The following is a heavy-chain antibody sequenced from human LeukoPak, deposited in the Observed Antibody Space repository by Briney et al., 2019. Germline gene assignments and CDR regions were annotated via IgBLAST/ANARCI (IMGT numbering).Heavy chain of an antibody. CDR1: GYTFTSYD. CDR3: ASGYSSSSRFGY. CDR2: MNPNSGNT. V-gene: IGHV1-8*01. J-gene: IGHJ4*02. Sequence: ASVKVSCKASGYTFTSYDINWVRQATGQGLEWMGWMNPNSGNTGYAQKFQGRVTMTRNTSISTAYMELSSLRSDDTAVYYCASGYSSSSRFGYWGQGTLVTVSS. D-gene: IGHD6-13*01.